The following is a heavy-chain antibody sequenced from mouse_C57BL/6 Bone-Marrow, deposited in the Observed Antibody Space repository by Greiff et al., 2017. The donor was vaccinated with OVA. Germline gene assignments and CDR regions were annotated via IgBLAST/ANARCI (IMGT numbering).Heavy chain of an antibody. CDR2: ISNGGGST. V-gene: IGHV5-12*01. Sequence: EVHLVESGGGLVQPGGSLKLSCAASGFTFSDYYMYWVRQTPEKRLEWVAYISNGGGSTYYPDTVKGRFTISRDNAKNTLYLQMSRLKSEDTAMYYCARHYDYDGVFDYWGQGTTLTVSS. J-gene: IGHJ2*01. CDR3: ARHYDYDGVFDY. CDR1: GFTFSDYY. D-gene: IGHD2-4*01.